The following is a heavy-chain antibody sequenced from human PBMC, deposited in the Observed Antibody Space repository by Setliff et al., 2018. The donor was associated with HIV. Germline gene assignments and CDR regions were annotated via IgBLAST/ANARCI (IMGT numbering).Heavy chain of an antibody. Sequence: SETLSLTCAVSGYSISSGYYWGWIRQPPGKGLEWIGSIYHSGSTYYNPSLKSRVTISVDTSKNHFSLKLTSVTAADTAVYYCARDQGYSYGSGPFHSWGQGTMVTVSS. V-gene: IGHV4-38-2*02. CDR1: GYSISSGYY. CDR2: IYHSGST. J-gene: IGHJ3*02. CDR3: ARDQGYSYGSGPFHS. D-gene: IGHD5-18*01.